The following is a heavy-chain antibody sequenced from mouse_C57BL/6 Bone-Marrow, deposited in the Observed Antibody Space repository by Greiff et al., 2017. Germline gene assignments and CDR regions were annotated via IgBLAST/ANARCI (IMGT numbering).Heavy chain of an antibody. J-gene: IGHJ3*01. CDR1: GYTFTSYW. CDR2: IDPSDSYT. V-gene: IGHV1-50*01. D-gene: IGHD2-3*01. CDR3: AREDGYYSAWFAY. Sequence: QVQLQQPGAELVKPGASVKLSCKASGYTFTSYWMQWVKQRPGQGLEWIGEIDPSDSYTNYNQKFKGTATLTVDTSSSTAYMQLSSLTAEDSAVYYCAREDGYYSAWFAYWGQGTLVTVSA.